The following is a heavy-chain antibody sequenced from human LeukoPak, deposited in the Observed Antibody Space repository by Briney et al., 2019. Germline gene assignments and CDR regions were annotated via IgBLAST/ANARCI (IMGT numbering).Heavy chain of an antibody. V-gene: IGHV3-21*01. CDR2: ISSSGDYI. CDR3: ARGRYGDYAFDY. CDR1: GFTFTTYT. D-gene: IGHD4-17*01. J-gene: IGHJ4*02. Sequence: KTGGSLRLSCAASGFTFTTYTINWVRQAPGKGLDWVSSISSSGDYIYYADSVRGRFTISRDNAKNSLYLQMNNLRAEDTAVYYCARGRYGDYAFDYWGQGTLLTVSS.